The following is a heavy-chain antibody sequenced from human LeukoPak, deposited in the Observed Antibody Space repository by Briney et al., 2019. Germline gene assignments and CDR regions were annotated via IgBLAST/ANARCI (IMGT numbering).Heavy chain of an antibody. J-gene: IGHJ6*03. CDR1: GGSFSGYY. CDR2: INHSGST. D-gene: IGHD6-13*01. Sequence: SETLSLTCAVYGGSFSGYYWSWIRQPPGKGLEWIGEINHSGSTNYNPSLKSRVTISVDTSKNQSSLKLSSVTAADTAVYYFTRSGGGAAAKYYYYYYMDVWGKGTTVTISS. V-gene: IGHV4-34*01. CDR3: TRSGGGAAAKYYYYYYMDV.